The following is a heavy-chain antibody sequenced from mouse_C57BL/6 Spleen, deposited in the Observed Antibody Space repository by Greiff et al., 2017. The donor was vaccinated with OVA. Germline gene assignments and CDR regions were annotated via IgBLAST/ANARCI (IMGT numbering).Heavy chain of an antibody. J-gene: IGHJ3*01. CDR1: GYSITSGYD. Sequence: EVQLQESGPGMVKPSQSLSLTCTVTGYSITSGYDWHWIRHFPGNKLEWMGYISYSGSTNYNPSLKSRISITHDTSKNHFFLKLNSVTTEDTATYYCARLYDYDGAWFAYWGQGTLVTVSA. V-gene: IGHV3-1*01. CDR3: ARLYDYDGAWFAY. CDR2: ISYSGST. D-gene: IGHD2-4*01.